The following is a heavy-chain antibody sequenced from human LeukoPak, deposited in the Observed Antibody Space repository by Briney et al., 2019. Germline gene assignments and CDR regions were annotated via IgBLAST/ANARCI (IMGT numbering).Heavy chain of an antibody. CDR1: GFIFSSYA. CDR2: IKQDGSEK. V-gene: IGHV3-7*01. D-gene: IGHD4-17*01. CDR3: ARGGDYGDYDFFDY. Sequence: GGSLRLSCAASGFIFSSYAMSWVRQAPGKGLEWVANIKQDGSEKYYVDSVKGRFTISRDNAKNSLYLQMNSLRAEDTAVYYCARGGDYGDYDFFDYWGQGTLVTVSS. J-gene: IGHJ4*02.